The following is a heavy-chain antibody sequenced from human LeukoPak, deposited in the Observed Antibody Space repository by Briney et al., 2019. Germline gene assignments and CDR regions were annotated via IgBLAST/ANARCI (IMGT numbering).Heavy chain of an antibody. Sequence: NPSETLSLPCALYGGSFIGYYMSWIRQAPGKGLEWVSYISSSSSYTNYGDSVKGRFTISRDNAKNSLYLQMNSLRAEDTAVYYCARAVSTGTTFDYWGQGTLVTVSS. V-gene: IGHV3-11*06. CDR3: ARAVSTGTTFDY. J-gene: IGHJ4*02. CDR2: ISSSSSYT. CDR1: GGSFIGYY. D-gene: IGHD4-17*01.